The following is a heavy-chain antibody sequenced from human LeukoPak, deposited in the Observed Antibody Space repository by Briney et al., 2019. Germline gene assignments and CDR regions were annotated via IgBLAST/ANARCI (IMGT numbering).Heavy chain of an antibody. Sequence: ASVKVSCKVSGYTLTELSMHWVRQAPGKGLEWMGGFDPEDGETIYAQKFQGRVTMTEDTSTDTAYMELSSLRSEDTAVYYCATVRGVRYFDWLLEVHYFDWGQGTLVTVSS. CDR1: GYTLTELS. CDR3: ATVRGVRYFDWLLEVHYFD. J-gene: IGHJ4*02. V-gene: IGHV1-24*01. CDR2: FDPEDGET. D-gene: IGHD3-9*01.